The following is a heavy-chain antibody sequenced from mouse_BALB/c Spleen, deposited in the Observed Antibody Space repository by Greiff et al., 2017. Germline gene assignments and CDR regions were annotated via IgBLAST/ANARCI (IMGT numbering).Heavy chain of an antibody. J-gene: IGHJ3*01. CDR1: GFTFSSFG. CDR3: ARYDY. D-gene: IGHD2-3*01. V-gene: IGHV5-17*02. Sequence: EVKLVESGGGLVQPGGSRKLSCAASGFTFSSFGMHWVRQAPGTGLEWVAYISSGSSTIYYADTVKGRFTISRDNPKNTLFLQMTSLRSEDTAMYYCARYDYWVQGTLVTVSA. CDR2: ISSGSSTI.